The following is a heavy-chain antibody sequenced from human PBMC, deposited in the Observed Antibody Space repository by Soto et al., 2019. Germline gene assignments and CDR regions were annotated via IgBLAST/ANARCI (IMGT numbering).Heavy chain of an antibody. D-gene: IGHD2-2*01. CDR2: ISYDGSNK. CDR1: GFTVSSYA. CDR3: ARGDCISTSCYPYYYYYGMDV. J-gene: IGHJ6*02. Sequence: QVQLVESGGGVIQHGRSLRLSCAASGFTVSSYAMHWVRHAPGKGLVRVAFISYDGSNKYYADSVKGRFTISRDNSKNTLYLQMNSLRAEDTAVYYCARGDCISTSCYPYYYYYGMDVWGQGTTVTVSS. V-gene: IGHV3-30-3*01.